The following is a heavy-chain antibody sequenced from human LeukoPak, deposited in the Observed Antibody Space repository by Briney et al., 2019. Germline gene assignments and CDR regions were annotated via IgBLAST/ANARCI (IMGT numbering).Heavy chain of an antibody. D-gene: IGHD1-7*01. Sequence: ASVKVSCKASGYTFTSYYMHWVRQAPGQGLEWMGIINPSGTSTRYAEQFQGRVLMTRDTSTSTVYMEVSSPRSEDTAVYYCARELIGGNYVFDSWGQGTLVTVSS. J-gene: IGHJ4*02. V-gene: IGHV1-46*01. CDR2: INPSGTST. CDR3: ARELIGGNYVFDS. CDR1: GYTFTSYY.